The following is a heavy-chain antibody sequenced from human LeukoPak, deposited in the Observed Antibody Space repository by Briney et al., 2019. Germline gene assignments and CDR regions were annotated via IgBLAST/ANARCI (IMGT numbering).Heavy chain of an antibody. J-gene: IGHJ3*02. CDR3: ARYNFHLNAFDI. CDR1: GYTFTAYY. CDR2: INPNSGGT. D-gene: IGHD2/OR15-2a*01. V-gene: IGHV1-2*02. Sequence: ASVKVSCKASGYTFTAYYMHWVRQAPGQGLEWMGWINPNSGGTSYAQKFQDRVTMTRDTSISTAYMELSRLRSDDTAVYYCARYNFHLNAFDIWGQGTMVTVSS.